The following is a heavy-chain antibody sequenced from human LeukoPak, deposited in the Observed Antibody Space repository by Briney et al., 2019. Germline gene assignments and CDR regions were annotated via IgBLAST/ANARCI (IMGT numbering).Heavy chain of an antibody. D-gene: IGHD6-19*01. CDR2: ISNDERNK. V-gene: IGHV3-30*04. Sequence: GGSLRLSCEASGFNFHNFAMHWVRQAPGKGLEWVAVISNDERNKYYTDSVKGRFTISRDNSKNTMYLQMNSLRAEDTAVYFCAKEYSSGWSYWYFDLWGRGTLVTVSS. CDR3: AKEYSSGWSYWYFDL. CDR1: GFNFHNFA. J-gene: IGHJ2*01.